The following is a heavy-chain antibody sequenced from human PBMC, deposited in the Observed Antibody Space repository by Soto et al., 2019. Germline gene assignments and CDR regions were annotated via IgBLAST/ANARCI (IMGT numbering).Heavy chain of an antibody. CDR2: IKEDGSDK. CDR3: ARGGSESDY. J-gene: IGHJ4*02. CDR1: GFTFSTYW. Sequence: EVQLVESGGGLVQPGGSLRLSCAASGFTFSTYWMTWVRQAPGKGLEWVANIKEDGSDKNYVDSVKGRFTTSRDNAKNSLYRQMNSLRVEDTALYYCARGGSESDYWGQGTLVIVSS. V-gene: IGHV3-7*01.